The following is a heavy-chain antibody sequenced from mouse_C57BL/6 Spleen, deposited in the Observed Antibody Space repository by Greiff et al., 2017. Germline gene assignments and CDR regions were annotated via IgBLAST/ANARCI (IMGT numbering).Heavy chain of an antibody. CDR2: IYPGDGNT. CDR1: GYAFSSSW. CDR3: AREPSRERIYYGNYEYFDY. J-gene: IGHJ2*01. Sequence: QVQLQQSGPELVKPGASVKISCKASGYAFSSSWMNWVKQRPGKGLEWIGRIYPGDGNTNYNGKFKGKATLTADKSSSTAYMQLRSLTSEDSAVYFCAREPSRERIYYGNYEYFDYWGQGTTLTVSS. V-gene: IGHV1-82*01. D-gene: IGHD2-1*01.